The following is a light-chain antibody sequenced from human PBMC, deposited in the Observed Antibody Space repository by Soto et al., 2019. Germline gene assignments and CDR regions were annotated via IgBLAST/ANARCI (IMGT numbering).Light chain of an antibody. J-gene: IGKJ3*01. Sequence: EIVMTQSPATLSVSPGERATLSCRASQSVSSNLAWYQQRPGQAPRLLIYGASTRAPGIPARVSGSGSGTEFTLTISSLQSEDFAGYYCQQYNNWPPSAFGPGTKVDIK. CDR2: GAS. V-gene: IGKV3-15*01. CDR3: QQYNNWPPSA. CDR1: QSVSSN.